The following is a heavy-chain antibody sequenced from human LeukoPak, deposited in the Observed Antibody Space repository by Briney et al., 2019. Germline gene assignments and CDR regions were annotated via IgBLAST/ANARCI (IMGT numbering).Heavy chain of an antibody. D-gene: IGHD6-6*01. J-gene: IGHJ4*02. CDR3: ARDKLYSSWAMGY. CDR1: GFTFSSYG. CDR2: MSYEGTNR. Sequence: GGSLRLSCAASGFTFSSYGMHWVRQAPGKGLGWVAVMSYEGTNRYYADSVKGRFTISRDNAKNSLYLQMNSLRAEDTAVYYCARDKLYSSWAMGYWGQGTLVTVSS. V-gene: IGHV3-30*03.